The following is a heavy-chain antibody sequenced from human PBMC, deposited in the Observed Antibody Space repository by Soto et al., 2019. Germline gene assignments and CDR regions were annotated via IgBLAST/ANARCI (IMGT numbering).Heavy chain of an antibody. J-gene: IGHJ5*02. CDR2: MNPNSGNT. D-gene: IGHD2-2*01. Sequence: QVQLVQSGAEVKKPGASVKVSCKASGYTFTSYDINGVRQATVQGLEWMGWMNPNSGNTGYAQKFQGRVTMTRNTSISTAYMELSSLRSEDTAVYYCARGYCISTRCSSLLASWGQGTLVTVSS. CDR1: GYTFTSYD. CDR3: ARGYCISTRCSSLLAS. V-gene: IGHV1-8*01.